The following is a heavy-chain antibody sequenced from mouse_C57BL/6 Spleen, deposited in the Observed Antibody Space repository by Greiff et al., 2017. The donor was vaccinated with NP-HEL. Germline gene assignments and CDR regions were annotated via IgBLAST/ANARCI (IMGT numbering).Heavy chain of an antibody. V-gene: IGHV1-12*01. Sequence: LQQSGAELVRPGASVKMSCKASGYTFTSYNMHWVKQTPRQGLEWIGAIYPGNGDTSYNQKFKGKATLTVDKSSSTAYMQLSSLTSEDSAVYFCARSESSNYYGSSYSFAYWGQGTLVTVSA. CDR3: ARSESSNYYGSSYSFAY. CDR1: GYTFTSYN. CDR2: IYPGNGDT. D-gene: IGHD1-1*01. J-gene: IGHJ3*01.